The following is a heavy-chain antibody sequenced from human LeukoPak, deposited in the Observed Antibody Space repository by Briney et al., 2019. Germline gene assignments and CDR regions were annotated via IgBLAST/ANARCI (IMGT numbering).Heavy chain of an antibody. CDR1: GYTFTSYY. Sequence: ASVKVSCKASGYTFTSYYMHWVRQAPGQGLEWMGIINPSGGSTSYAQKFQGRVTMTRDASTSTVYMELSSLTSEDTAVYYCAREPRESFYFDYWGQGTLVTVSS. V-gene: IGHV1-46*01. J-gene: IGHJ4*02. CDR3: AREPRESFYFDY. CDR2: INPSGGST.